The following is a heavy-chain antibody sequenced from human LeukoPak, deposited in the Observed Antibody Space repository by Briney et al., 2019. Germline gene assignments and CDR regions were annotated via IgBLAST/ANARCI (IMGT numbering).Heavy chain of an antibody. J-gene: IGHJ4*02. CDR3: AESSSGFDY. V-gene: IGHV3-53*01. CDR2: IYSSGST. CDR1: GFTVSNSY. Sequence: GGSLRLSCAASGFTVSNSYLSWVRQAPGEGLEWVAVIYSSGSTHYADSVKGRFTISRDNSKNTLYLQMNSLRAEDTAVYYCAESSSGFDYWGQGTLVTVSS. D-gene: IGHD1-1*01.